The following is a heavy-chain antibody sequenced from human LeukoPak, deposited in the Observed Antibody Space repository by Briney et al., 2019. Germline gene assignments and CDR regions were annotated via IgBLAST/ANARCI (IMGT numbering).Heavy chain of an antibody. CDR1: GGTFSSYA. CDR2: IIPIFGTA. D-gene: IGHD5-12*01. CDR3: AREWAGGYMD. Sequence: VASVKVSCKASGGTFSSYAISWVRQAPGQGLEWMGGIIPIFGTANYAQKFQGRVTITADESTSTAYMELSSLRSEDTAVYYCAREWAGGYMDWGQGTLVTVSS. V-gene: IGHV1-69*01. J-gene: IGHJ4*02.